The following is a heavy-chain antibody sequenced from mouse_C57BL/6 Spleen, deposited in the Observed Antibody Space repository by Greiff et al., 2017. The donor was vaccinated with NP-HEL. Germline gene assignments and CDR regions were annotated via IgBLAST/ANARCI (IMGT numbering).Heavy chain of an antibody. CDR3: AKYDYADKFGY. CDR2: IYPGDGDT. Sequence: VQLQESGPELVKPGASVKISCKASGYAFSSSWMNWVKQRPGKGLEWIGGIYPGDGDTNYNGKFKGKATLTADKSSSTAYMQLSSLTSEDSAVYICAKYDYADKFGYWGQGTTLTVSS. D-gene: IGHD2-4*01. J-gene: IGHJ2*01. V-gene: IGHV1-82*01. CDR1: GYAFSSSW.